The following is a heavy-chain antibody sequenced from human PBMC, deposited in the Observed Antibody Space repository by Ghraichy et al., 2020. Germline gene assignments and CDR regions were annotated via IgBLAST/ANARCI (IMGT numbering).Heavy chain of an antibody. Sequence: GGSLRLSCAASGFTFKNYGMHWVRQAPGKGLEWVAVMSNDARNKYSADSVKGRFTISRDNSQNTLYLQMNSLREEDTAVYYCAKEVEYSSDWSGYFDLWGRGTLVTVSS. CDR2: MSNDARNK. D-gene: IGHD6-19*01. J-gene: IGHJ2*01. V-gene: IGHV3-30*18. CDR1: GFTFKNYG. CDR3: AKEVEYSSDWSGYFDL.